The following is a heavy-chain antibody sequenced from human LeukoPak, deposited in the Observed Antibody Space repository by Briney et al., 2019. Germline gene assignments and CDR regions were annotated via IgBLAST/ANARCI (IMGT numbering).Heavy chain of an antibody. J-gene: IGHJ4*02. CDR3: ARGGHRQKEF. CDR1: GFTFRNYW. CDR2: IKPDGSDK. Sequence: PGGSLRLSCAASGFTFRNYWMTWVRQSPGKGLEWVAIIKPDGSDKYHVDSVKGRFTISGDNAKNSLYLQMSSLRAEDTAVYYCARGGHRQKEFWGQGTLVTVSS. D-gene: IGHD3-10*01. V-gene: IGHV3-7*01.